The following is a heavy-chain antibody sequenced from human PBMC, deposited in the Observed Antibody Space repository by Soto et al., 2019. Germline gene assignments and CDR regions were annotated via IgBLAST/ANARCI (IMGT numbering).Heavy chain of an antibody. V-gene: IGHV4-30-4*01. CDR3: ARGITIFGVVPGYNWFDP. CDR2: TYHSGRT. Sequence: SETLSLTCTVSGDSISSGDYYWSWIRQSPDKGLEWIGYTYHSGRTYYNPSLKSRVTISVDTSKNQFSLKLSSVTAADTAVYYCARGITIFGVVPGYNWFDPWGQGTLVTV. CDR1: GDSISSGDYY. D-gene: IGHD3-3*01. J-gene: IGHJ5*02.